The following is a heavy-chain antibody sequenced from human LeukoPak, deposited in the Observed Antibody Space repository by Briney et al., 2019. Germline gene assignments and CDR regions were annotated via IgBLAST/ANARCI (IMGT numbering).Heavy chain of an antibody. CDR2: ISSSSSYI. CDR1: GFTFSSYS. Sequence: GGSLSLSCAASGFTFSSYSMNWVRQAPGKGLEWVSSISSSSSYIYYADSVKGRFTISRDNAKNSLYLQMNSLRAEDTAVYYCARGGSGTPPLYFDYWGQGTLVTVSS. J-gene: IGHJ4*02. D-gene: IGHD3-10*01. CDR3: ARGGSGTPPLYFDY. V-gene: IGHV3-21*01.